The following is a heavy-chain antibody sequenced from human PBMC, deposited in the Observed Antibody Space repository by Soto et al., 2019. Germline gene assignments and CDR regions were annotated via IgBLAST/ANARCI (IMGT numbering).Heavy chain of an antibody. J-gene: IGHJ3*01. Sequence: GSLRLSCAASGFTFSNAWMSWVRQAPGKGLEWVGRIKSKTDGGTTDYAAPVKGRFTISRDDSKNTLYLQMNSLKTEDTAVYYCTTDSGITMIVVSLWGQGTMVTVSS. CDR2: IKSKTDGGTT. CDR1: GFTFSNAW. D-gene: IGHD3-22*01. V-gene: IGHV3-15*01. CDR3: TTDSGITMIVVSL.